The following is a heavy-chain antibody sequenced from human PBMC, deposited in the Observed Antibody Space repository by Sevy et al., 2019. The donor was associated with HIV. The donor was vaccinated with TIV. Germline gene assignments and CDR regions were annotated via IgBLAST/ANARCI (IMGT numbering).Heavy chain of an antibody. D-gene: IGHD3-22*01. J-gene: IGHJ4*02. V-gene: IGHV3-23*01. CDR2: ISGSGGST. CDR3: AKEYTSGYS. Sequence: GGSLRLSCAASGFTFSSYVLSWVRQAPGKGLEWVSTISGSGGSTYCADSVKGRFSISRDNSKNTMYLEMNSLRAEDTAVYYCAKEYTSGYSWGQGTLVTVSS. CDR1: GFTFSSYV.